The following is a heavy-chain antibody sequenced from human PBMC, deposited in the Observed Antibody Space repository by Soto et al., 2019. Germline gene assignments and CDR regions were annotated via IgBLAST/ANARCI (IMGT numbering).Heavy chain of an antibody. D-gene: IGHD5-12*01. V-gene: IGHV3-30*18. J-gene: IGHJ4*02. Sequence: GESLKISCAASGFTFSSYGMHWVRQAPGKGLEWVAVISYDGSNKYYADSVKGRFTISRDNSKNTLYLQMNSLRAEDTAVYYCAKDEGWLQLDYWGQGTLVTVSS. CDR1: GFTFSSYG. CDR2: ISYDGSNK. CDR3: AKDEGWLQLDY.